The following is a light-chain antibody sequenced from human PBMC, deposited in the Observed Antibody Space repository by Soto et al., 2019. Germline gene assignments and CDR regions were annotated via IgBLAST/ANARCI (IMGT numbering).Light chain of an antibody. V-gene: IGLV2-14*02. CDR2: EGS. J-gene: IGLJ1*01. Sequence: QSALTQPASVSGSPGQSITISCTGTSSDVGSYNLVSWYQQHPGKAPKLMIYEGSKRPSGVPDRFSGSKSGNTASLTISGLQAADEADYYCSLYTSENTYVFGTGTKVTVL. CDR3: SLYTSENTYV. CDR1: SSDVGSYNL.